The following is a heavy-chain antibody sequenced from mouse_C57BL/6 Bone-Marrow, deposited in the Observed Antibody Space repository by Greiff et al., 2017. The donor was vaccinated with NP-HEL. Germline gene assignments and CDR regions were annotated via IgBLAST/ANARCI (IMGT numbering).Heavy chain of an antibody. V-gene: IGHV2-6-1*01. J-gene: IGHJ1*03. CDR1: GFSLTSYG. Sequence: VKLVESGPGLVAPSQSLSITCTVSGFSLTSYGVHWVRQPPGKGLEWLVVIWSDGSTTYNSALKSRLSISKDNSKSQVFLKMNSLQTDDTAMYYCARHGGGSSYWYFDVWGTGTTVTVSS. CDR2: IWSDGST. CDR3: ARHGGGSSYWYFDV. D-gene: IGHD1-1*01.